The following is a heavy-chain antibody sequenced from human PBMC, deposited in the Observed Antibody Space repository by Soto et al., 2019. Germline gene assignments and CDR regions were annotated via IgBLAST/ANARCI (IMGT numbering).Heavy chain of an antibody. CDR3: ARKVTYCGGDCYSFDY. D-gene: IGHD2-21*02. CDR1: GGTFSSYA. CDR2: IIPIFGTA. J-gene: IGHJ4*02. Sequence: QVQLVQSGAEVKKPGSSVKVSCKASGGTFSSYAISCVRQAPGQGLEWMGGIIPIFGTANYAQKFQGRVTITADESTSTAYMELSSLRSEDTAVYYCARKVTYCGGDCYSFDYWGQGTLVTVSS. V-gene: IGHV1-69*01.